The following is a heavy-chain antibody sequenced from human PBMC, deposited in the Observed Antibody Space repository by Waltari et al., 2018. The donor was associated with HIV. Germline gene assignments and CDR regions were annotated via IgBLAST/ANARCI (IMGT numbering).Heavy chain of an antibody. J-gene: IGHJ2*01. CDR2: TYYRAKWYN. Sequence: LQLPHSGPGLVKPSQTLSPPCAPSGDTLSSTRSSSICPTQPPSRGLEWLGRTYYRAKWYNNYAVSVKSRITINPDTSKNQFSLQLNSVTPEDTAVYYCARVPYGDYWYFDLWGRGTLVTVSS. V-gene: IGHV6-1*01. D-gene: IGHD4-17*01. CDR3: ARVPYGDYWYFDL. CDR1: GDTLSSTRSS.